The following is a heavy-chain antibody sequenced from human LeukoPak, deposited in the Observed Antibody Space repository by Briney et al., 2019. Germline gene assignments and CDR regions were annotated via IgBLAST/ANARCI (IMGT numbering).Heavy chain of an antibody. J-gene: IGHJ4*02. CDR1: GGSISSYY. Sequence: PSQSLSLACTVSGGSISSYYWSWIRQPPGKGLEWIGYIYYSGSTNYNPSLKSRVTISVDTSKNQFSLKLSSVTAADTAVYYCARGRLGYDILTGYYRVDYFDYWGQGTLVPVSS. CDR2: IYYSGST. D-gene: IGHD3-9*01. CDR3: ARGRLGYDILTGYYRVDYFDY. V-gene: IGHV4-59*01.